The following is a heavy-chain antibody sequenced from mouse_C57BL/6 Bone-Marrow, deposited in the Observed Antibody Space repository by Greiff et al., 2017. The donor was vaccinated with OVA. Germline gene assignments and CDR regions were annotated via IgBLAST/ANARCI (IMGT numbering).Heavy chain of an antibody. Sequence: QVQLQQSGAELMKPGASVKLSCKATGYTFTGYWIEWVKQRPGHGLEWIGEILPGSGSTNSNEKFKGKATFTADTSSNTAYMQLSSLTTEDSAIYCCARGGLRRFAYWGQGTLVTVSA. CDR2: ILPGSGST. CDR3: ARGGLRRFAY. V-gene: IGHV1-9*01. D-gene: IGHD2-4*01. CDR1: GYTFTGYW. J-gene: IGHJ3*01.